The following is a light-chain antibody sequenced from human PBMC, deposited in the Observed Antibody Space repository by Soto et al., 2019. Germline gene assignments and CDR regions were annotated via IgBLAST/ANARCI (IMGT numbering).Light chain of an antibody. CDR2: GAS. Sequence: EIVLTQSPGTLSLSPGDRATLSCRASQTVSNNYLAWCQQKPGQAPRVIMYGASRRATGIPARFSGSGSGTEFTLTISSLQSEDFAVYYCKQYNNWPITFGQGTRLEIK. CDR1: QTVSNN. J-gene: IGKJ5*01. V-gene: IGKV3D-15*01. CDR3: KQYNNWPIT.